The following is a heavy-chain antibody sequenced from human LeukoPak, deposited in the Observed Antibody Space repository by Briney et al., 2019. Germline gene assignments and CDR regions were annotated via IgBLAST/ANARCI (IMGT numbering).Heavy chain of an antibody. Sequence: ASVKVSCTASGYTFTSNYIHWVRQAPGQGLEWMGMIYPRDGSTSYAQKFQGRVTVTRDTSTSTVHMEVSGLRSEDTAVYYCARDQEGFDYWGQGTLVTVSS. CDR1: GYTFTSNY. V-gene: IGHV1-46*01. CDR2: IYPRDGST. J-gene: IGHJ4*02. CDR3: ARDQEGFDY.